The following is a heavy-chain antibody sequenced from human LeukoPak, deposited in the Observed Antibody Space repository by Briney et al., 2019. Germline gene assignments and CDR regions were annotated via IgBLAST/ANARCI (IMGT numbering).Heavy chain of an antibody. D-gene: IGHD3-22*01. J-gene: IGHJ5*02. V-gene: IGHV4-39*07. CDR1: GGSISSSSYY. CDR3: ARGYDYYDSSGYENWFDP. Sequence: SETLSLTCTVSGGSISSSSYYWGWIRQPPGKGLEWTGSIYYSGSTYYNPSLKSRVTISVDKSKNQFSLKLSSVTAADTAVYYCARGYDYYDSSGYENWFDPWGQGTLVTVSS. CDR2: IYYSGST.